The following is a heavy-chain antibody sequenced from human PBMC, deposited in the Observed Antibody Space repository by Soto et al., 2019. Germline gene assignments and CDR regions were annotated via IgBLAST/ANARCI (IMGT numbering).Heavy chain of an antibody. CDR1: VCTFSSYA. Sequence: AVNVTCKASVCTFSSYAISWVRQAPGQGLDWMGGIIPIFGTANYAQKFQGRVTITADESTSTAYMELSSLRSNDTAVYYCARRLRSDYYYGMDVWGQGTPVTVSS. V-gene: IGHV1-69*13. CDR2: IIPIFGTA. D-gene: IGHD3-3*01. CDR3: ARRLRSDYYYGMDV. J-gene: IGHJ6*02.